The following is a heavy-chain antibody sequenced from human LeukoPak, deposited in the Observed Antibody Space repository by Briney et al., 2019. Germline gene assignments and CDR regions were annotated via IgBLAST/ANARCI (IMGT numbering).Heavy chain of an antibody. Sequence: GGSLRLSCAASGFTFSSYEMNWVRQAPGKGLEWVSYISSSGSTIYYADSVKGRFTISRDNAKNSLYLQMNSLRAEDTAVYYCARAGPPAFDPWGQGTLVTVSS. J-gene: IGHJ5*02. CDR3: ARAGPPAFDP. CDR2: ISSSGSTI. CDR1: GFTFSSYE. V-gene: IGHV3-48*03.